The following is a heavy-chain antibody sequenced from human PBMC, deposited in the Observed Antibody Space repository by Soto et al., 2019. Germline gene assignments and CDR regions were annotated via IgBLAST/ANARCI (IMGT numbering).Heavy chain of an antibody. J-gene: IGHJ4*02. CDR1: GFTFSSYA. V-gene: IGHV3-23*01. CDR3: ARDPAAYTAMANFDY. D-gene: IGHD5-18*01. Sequence: GGSLRLSCAASGFTFSSYAMSWVRQAPGKGLEWVSAISGSGGSTYYADSVKGRFTISRDNSKNTLYLQMNSLRAEDTAVYYCARDPAAYTAMANFDYWGQGTLVTVSS. CDR2: ISGSGGST.